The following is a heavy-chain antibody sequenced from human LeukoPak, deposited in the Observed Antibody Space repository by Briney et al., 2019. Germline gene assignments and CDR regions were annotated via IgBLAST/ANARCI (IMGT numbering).Heavy chain of an antibody. CDR2: INPALGST. D-gene: IGHD6-6*01. V-gene: IGHV1-46*01. CDR1: GYAFTTYY. Sequence: ASVKVSCKASGYAFTTYYIHWVRQAPGQGLEWMGIINPALGSTSYTQKFQGRVTMSRDMSTSTVYMELSSLRSEDTAVYYCARDKGVAARPKHDYWGQGTLVTVSS. CDR3: ARDKGVAARPKHDY. J-gene: IGHJ4*02.